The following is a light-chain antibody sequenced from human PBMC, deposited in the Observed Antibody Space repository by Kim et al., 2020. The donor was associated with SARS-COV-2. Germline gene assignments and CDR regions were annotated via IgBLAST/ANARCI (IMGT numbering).Light chain of an antibody. Sequence: GQSVHLSCTGTSSDVGGYNYVSWYQQHPGKAPQLMIYDVSKRPSGVPDRFSGSKSGNTASLTISGLQAEDEADYYCCSYAGSYTWVFGGGTKLTVL. CDR1: SSDVGGYNY. V-gene: IGLV2-11*01. CDR2: DVS. J-gene: IGLJ3*02. CDR3: CSYAGSYTWV.